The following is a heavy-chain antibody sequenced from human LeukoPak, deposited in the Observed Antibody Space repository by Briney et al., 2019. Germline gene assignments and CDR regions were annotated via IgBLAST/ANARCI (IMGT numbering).Heavy chain of an antibody. CDR1: GSTLTDLS. CDR2: FDPDDGET. D-gene: IGHD4/OR15-4a*01. Sequence: ASVKVSCKVSGSTLTDLSIHWVRQAPGKGLEWMGGFDPDDGETFYAQDFQGRVIMTEDTSTDTAYMELSSLTSEDTAVYYCAAEHEKVDYRSTWFDPWGQGTLVTVSS. V-gene: IGHV1-24*01. CDR3: AAEHEKVDYRSTWFDP. J-gene: IGHJ5*02.